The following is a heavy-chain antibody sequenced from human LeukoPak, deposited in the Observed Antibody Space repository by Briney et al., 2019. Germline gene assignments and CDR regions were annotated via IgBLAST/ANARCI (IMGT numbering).Heavy chain of an antibody. CDR3: ASYSSGWYGRGPFDY. D-gene: IGHD6-19*01. V-gene: IGHV4-30-2*01. Sequence: SETLSLTCAVSGGSISSAGYSWSWIRQPPGEGLEWIGHIHHSGSTYYNPSLKSRVTILADRSKNQFSLKLNSVTAADTAVYYCASYSSGWYGRGPFDYWGQGTLVTVSS. CDR2: IHHSGST. J-gene: IGHJ4*02. CDR1: GGSISSAGYS.